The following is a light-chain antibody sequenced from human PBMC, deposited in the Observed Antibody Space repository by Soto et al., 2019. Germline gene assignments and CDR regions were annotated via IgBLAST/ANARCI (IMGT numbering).Light chain of an antibody. J-gene: IGLJ1*01. CDR3: QSYDSSLSGYV. V-gene: IGLV1-40*01. CDR2: ENN. Sequence: QSALTQPPSVSEAPGQRVTISCTGSSSNIGAGYEAHWYQQAPGTAPKLLIYENNNRPSGVPDRFSGSKSGTSASLAITGLQAEDEAEYYCQSYDSSLSGYVFGTGTKVT. CDR1: SSNIGAGYE.